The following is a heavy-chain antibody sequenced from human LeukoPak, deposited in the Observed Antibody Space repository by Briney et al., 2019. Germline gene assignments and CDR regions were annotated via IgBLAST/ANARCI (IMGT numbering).Heavy chain of an antibody. J-gene: IGHJ4*02. CDR1: GGSISSYY. V-gene: IGHV4-4*07. Sequence: SETLSLTCTVSGGSISSYYWSWIRQPAGKGLEWIGRIHSTGSTNYNPSLKSRVPMSVDTSKNQFSLRLRSVTAADTAVYYCARQIASAGTAGCDFWGQGALVTVSS. CDR2: IHSTGST. D-gene: IGHD6-13*01. CDR3: ARQIASAGTAGCDF.